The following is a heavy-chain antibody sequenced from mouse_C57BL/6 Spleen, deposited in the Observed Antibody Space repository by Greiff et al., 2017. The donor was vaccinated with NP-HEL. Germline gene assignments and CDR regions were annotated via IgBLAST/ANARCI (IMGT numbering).Heavy chain of an antibody. D-gene: IGHD4-1*01. J-gene: IGHJ1*03. V-gene: IGHV1-64*01. Sequence: QVPLQQPGAELVKPGASVKLSCKASGYTFTSYWMHWVQQRPGQGLEWIGIIHPNSGSPNYNDKFKSKATLTVDKSSRTAYMQHSRLTSEDCAVYYCARERGRGYVDVWGTGTTVTVSS. CDR2: IHPNSGSP. CDR3: ARERGRGYVDV. CDR1: GYTFTSYW.